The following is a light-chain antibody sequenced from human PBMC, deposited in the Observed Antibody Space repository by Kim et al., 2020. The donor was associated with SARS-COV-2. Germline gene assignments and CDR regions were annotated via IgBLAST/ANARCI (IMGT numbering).Light chain of an antibody. CDR3: SSYTSSSTLV. V-gene: IGLV2-14*01. CDR2: EVS. Sequence: GQANTISCTGTSSDVGGYNYVSWYQQQPGKAPKRMIYEVSKRPSGVSNRFSGSKSGNTASLTISGLQAEDEADYYCSSYTSSSTLVFGGGTQLTVL. CDR1: SSDVGGYNY. J-gene: IGLJ2*01.